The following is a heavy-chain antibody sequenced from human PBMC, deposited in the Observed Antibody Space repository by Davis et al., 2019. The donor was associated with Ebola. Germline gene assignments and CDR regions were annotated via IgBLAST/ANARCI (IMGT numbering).Heavy chain of an antibody. D-gene: IGHD1-20*01. CDR1: GGSISSGDYY. CDR2: IYYSGST. J-gene: IGHJ4*02. Sequence: SETLSLTCTVSGGSISSGDYYWSWIRQPPGKGLEWIGYIYYSGSTYYNPSLKSRVTISVDTSKNQFSLKLSSVTAADTAMYYCVKDDVTAGRFNSWGQGSLVTVSS. CDR3: VKDDVTAGRFNS. V-gene: IGHV4-30-4*01.